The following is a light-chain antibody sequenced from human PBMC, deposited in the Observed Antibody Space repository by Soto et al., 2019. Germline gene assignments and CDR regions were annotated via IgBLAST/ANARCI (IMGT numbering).Light chain of an antibody. J-gene: IGKJ1*01. CDR1: QSVSSSY. CDR2: GAS. Sequence: EIVLTQSPGTLSLSPGERATLSCRASQSVSSSYLAWYQQKPGQAPRLLIYGASSRATGIPDRFSGSGSGXXXTLTISRLEPEDFAVYYCQQYGSSPQTFGQGTKVEIK. V-gene: IGKV3-20*01. CDR3: QQYGSSPQT.